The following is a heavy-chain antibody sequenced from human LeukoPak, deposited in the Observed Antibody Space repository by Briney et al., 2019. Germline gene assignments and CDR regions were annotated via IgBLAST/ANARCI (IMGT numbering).Heavy chain of an antibody. J-gene: IGHJ3*01. D-gene: IGHD3-16*01. CDR1: GGSFSGYY. CDR3: ARGRWGEFPL. V-gene: IGHV4-34*01. CDR2: INHSGST. Sequence: SETLSLTCAVYGGSFSGYYWSWIRQPPGKGLEWTGEINHSGSTNYNPSLKSRVTISVDTSKNQFSLKLSSVTAADTAVYYCARGRWGEFPLWGQGTMVTVSS.